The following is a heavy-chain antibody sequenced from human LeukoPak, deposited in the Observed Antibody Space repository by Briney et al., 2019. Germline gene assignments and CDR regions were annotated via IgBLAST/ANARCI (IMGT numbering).Heavy chain of an antibody. CDR3: ARVVPYSYGARPLYFDY. V-gene: IGHV3-7*01. D-gene: IGHD5-18*01. CDR1: GFTFSSYW. CDR2: IKQDGSEK. J-gene: IGHJ4*02. Sequence: GGSLRLSCAASGFTFSSYWMGWVRQAPGKGLEWVANIKQDGSEKYYVDSVKGRFTISRDNAKNSLYLQMNSLRAEDTAVYYCARVVPYSYGARPLYFDYWGQGTLVTVSS.